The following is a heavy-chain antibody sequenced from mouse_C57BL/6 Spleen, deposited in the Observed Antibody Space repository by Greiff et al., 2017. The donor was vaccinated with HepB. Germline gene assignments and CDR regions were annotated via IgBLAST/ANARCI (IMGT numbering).Heavy chain of an antibody. J-gene: IGHJ2*01. CDR2: ISYSGST. CDR1: GYSITSGYD. CDR3: ARGSYYGSSSFDY. V-gene: IGHV3-1*01. Sequence: DVMLVESGPGMVKPSQSLSLTCTVTGYSITSGYDWHWIRHFPGNKLEWMGYISYSGSTNYNPSLKSRISITHDTSKNHFFLKLNSVTTEDTATYYCARGSYYGSSSFDYWGQGTTLTVSS. D-gene: IGHD1-1*01.